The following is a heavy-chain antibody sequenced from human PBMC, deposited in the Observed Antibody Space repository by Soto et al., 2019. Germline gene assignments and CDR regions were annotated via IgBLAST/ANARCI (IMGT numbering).Heavy chain of an antibody. V-gene: IGHV3-23*01. J-gene: IGHJ4*02. D-gene: IGHD5-12*01. CDR2: ITDNGATT. CDR3: AGEPIVAGAWYFDY. CDR1: GLTFSSYA. Sequence: DVQLLESGGGLVQPGGSLRLSCTASGLTFSSYAVSWVRQAPGKGLEWISTITDNGATTYYADSVKGRFTISRHNYKNMLQLQTHTLRAEDTALYYCAGEPIVAGAWYFDYWGQGTLVTVSS.